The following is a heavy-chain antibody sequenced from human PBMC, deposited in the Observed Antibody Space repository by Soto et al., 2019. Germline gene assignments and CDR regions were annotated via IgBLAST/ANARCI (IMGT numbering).Heavy chain of an antibody. Sequence: SVKVSCKASGGTLSSYAISWVRQAPGQGLEWMGGIIPIFGTANYAQKFQGRVTMTRDTSTSTVYMELSSLRSEDTAVYYCERGRGHYDSSGYYDYYGMDVWDQGTTVTVSS. D-gene: IGHD3-22*01. CDR2: IIPIFGTA. J-gene: IGHJ6*02. CDR1: GGTLSSYA. CDR3: ERGRGHYDSSGYYDYYGMDV. V-gene: IGHV1-69*05.